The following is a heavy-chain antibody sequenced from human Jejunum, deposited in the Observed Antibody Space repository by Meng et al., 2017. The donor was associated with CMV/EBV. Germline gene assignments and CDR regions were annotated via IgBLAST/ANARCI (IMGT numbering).Heavy chain of an antibody. CDR3: ARGVRVGTSREFYFDL. J-gene: IGHJ4*02. CDR1: GYTFSGYY. CDR2: INPKSDRT. D-gene: IGHD1-26*01. Sequence: QVQLVQSGAEVKKPGASVKVSCKASGYTFSGYYIQWVRQAPGQGLEWMGWINPKSDRTKYAQKFQGRVTMNRDTSTSTAYMEVSRLRSDDTAVYYCARGVRVGTSREFYFDLWVQGTLVTVSS. V-gene: IGHV1-2*02.